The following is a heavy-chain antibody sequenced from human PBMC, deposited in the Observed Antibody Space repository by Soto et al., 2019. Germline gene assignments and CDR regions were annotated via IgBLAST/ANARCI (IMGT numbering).Heavy chain of an antibody. D-gene: IGHD4-4*01. CDR2: INAGNGNT. V-gene: IGHV1-3*01. CDR3: ARELQGLYYFDY. J-gene: IGHJ4*02. CDR1: EYTFTSYA. Sequence: GASVKVSCKASEYTFTSYAMHWVRQAPGQSLEWMGWINAGNGNTKYSQNFQGRVTITRDTSASTAYMELSSLRSEETAVYYCARELQGLYYFDYWGQGTLVTVSS.